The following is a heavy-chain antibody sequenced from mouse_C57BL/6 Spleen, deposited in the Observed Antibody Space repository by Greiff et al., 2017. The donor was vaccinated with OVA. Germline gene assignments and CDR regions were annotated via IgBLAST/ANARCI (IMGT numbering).Heavy chain of an antibody. CDR2: IYPGSGST. Sequence: VQLQQPGAELVKPGASVKMSCKASGYTFTSYWITWVKQRPGQGLEWIGDIYPGSGSTNYNEKFKSKATLTVDTSSSTAYMQLSSLTSEDSAVYYCAHYYGSSPWFAYWGQGTLVTVSA. D-gene: IGHD1-1*01. CDR1: GYTFTSYW. CDR3: AHYYGSSPWFAY. J-gene: IGHJ3*01. V-gene: IGHV1-55*01.